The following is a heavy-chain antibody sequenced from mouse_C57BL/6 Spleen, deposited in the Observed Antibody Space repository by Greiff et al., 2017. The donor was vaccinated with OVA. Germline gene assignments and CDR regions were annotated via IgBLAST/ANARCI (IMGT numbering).Heavy chain of an antibody. CDR2: IDPETGGT. Sequence: QVQLQQSGAELVRPGASVTLSCKASGYTFTDYEMHWVKQTPVHGLEWIGAIDPETGGTAYNEKFKGKAILTADKSSSTAYMELRSLTSEDSAVYYGTRGGYYGSSYGYFDYWGQGTTLTVSS. D-gene: IGHD1-1*01. CDR3: TRGGYYGSSYGYFDY. CDR1: GYTFTDYE. V-gene: IGHV1-15*01. J-gene: IGHJ2*01.